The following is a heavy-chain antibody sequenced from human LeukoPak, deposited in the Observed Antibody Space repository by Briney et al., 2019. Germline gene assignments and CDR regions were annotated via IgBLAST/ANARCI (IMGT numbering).Heavy chain of an antibody. CDR1: GDSFSSGDYY. CDR3: ASYFYGDYYNWYFDL. CDR2: IYYSGST. V-gene: IGHV4-30-4*01. J-gene: IGHJ2*01. Sequence: PSETLSLTCTVSGDSFSSGDYYWSWIRQPPGKGLEWIGCIYYSGSTYYNPSLKSRVTISVDTSKNQFSLKLSSVTAADTAVYYCASYFYGDYYNWYFDLWGRGTLVTVCS. D-gene: IGHD4-17*01.